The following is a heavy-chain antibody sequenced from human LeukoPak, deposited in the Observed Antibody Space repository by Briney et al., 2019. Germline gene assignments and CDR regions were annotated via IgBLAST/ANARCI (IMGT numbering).Heavy chain of an antibody. CDR1: GFTFSTYA. CDR2: IGGGGPTT. Sequence: GGSLRLSCAASGFTFSTYAMNWVRRAPAKGLESVSTIGGGGPTTDYADSVKNRFTISRNNSKNTLYLQMNSLRAEDTAVYFCARGFLGGTDQYFDSWGQGTLVTVSS. D-gene: IGHD6-19*01. J-gene: IGHJ4*02. CDR3: ARGFLGGTDQYFDS. V-gene: IGHV3-23*01.